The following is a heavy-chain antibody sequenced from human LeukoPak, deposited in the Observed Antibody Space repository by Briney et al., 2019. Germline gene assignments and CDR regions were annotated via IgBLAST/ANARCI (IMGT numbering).Heavy chain of an antibody. CDR2: IYTSGST. J-gene: IGHJ4*02. CDR3: ARIYCSGGSCYLDY. Sequence: SETLSLTCTVSGDSISSGDYYWSWIRQPAGKGLEWIGRIYTSGSTNYNPSLKSRVTMSVDTSKNQFSLKLSSVTAADTAVYYYARIYCSGGSCYLDYWGQGTLVTVSS. V-gene: IGHV4-61*02. D-gene: IGHD2-15*01. CDR1: GDSISSGDYY.